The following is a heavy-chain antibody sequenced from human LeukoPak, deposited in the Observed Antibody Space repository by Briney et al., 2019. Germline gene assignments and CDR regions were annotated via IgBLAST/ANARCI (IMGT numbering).Heavy chain of an antibody. CDR1: GDTFTSNA. V-gene: IGHV1-69*04. J-gene: IGHJ4*02. CDR3: AKGKGFVGHFDF. D-gene: IGHD3-3*01. Sequence: WASVTVSCKASGDTFTSNAVSWVRQAPGQGLEWMGRIIPILRTAEYAQTFQGRLTITADRSTGTAYMELSSLRSDDTAVYYCAKGKGFVGHFDFWGQGTLVTVSS. CDR2: IIPILRTA.